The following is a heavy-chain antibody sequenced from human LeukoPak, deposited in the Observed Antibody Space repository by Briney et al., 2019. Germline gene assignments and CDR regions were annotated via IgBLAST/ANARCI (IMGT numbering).Heavy chain of an antibody. V-gene: IGHV4-30-2*01. D-gene: IGHD3-10*01. J-gene: IGHJ6*02. CDR2: IYHSGST. CDR3: ARVSPHYYGSGGLLRASLYHYGMDV. CDR1: GGSISSGGYS. Sequence: TLSLTCAVSGGSISSGGYSWSWIRQPPGKGLEWIGYIYHSGSTYYNPSLKSRVTISVDRSKNQFSLKLSSVTAADTAVYYCARVSPHYYGSGGLLRASLYHYGMDVWGQGTTVTVSS.